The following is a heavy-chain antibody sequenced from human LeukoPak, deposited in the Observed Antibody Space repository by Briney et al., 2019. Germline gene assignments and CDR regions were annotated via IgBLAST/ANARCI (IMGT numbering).Heavy chain of an antibody. CDR2: IIPIFGTA. CDR3: ARGPYDFWSGYYVNWFDP. D-gene: IGHD3-3*01. J-gene: IGHJ5*02. V-gene: IGHV1-69*06. Sequence: SVKVSCKASGGTFSSYAISWVRQAPGQGLEWMGRIIPIFGTANYAQKFQGRVTITADKSTSTAYMDLSSLRSEDTAVYYCARGPYDFWSGYYVNWFDPWGQGTLVTVSS. CDR1: GGTFSSYA.